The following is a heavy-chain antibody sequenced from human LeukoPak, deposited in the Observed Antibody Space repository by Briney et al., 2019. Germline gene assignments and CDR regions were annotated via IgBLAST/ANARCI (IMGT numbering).Heavy chain of an antibody. D-gene: IGHD6-19*01. V-gene: IGHV3-13*01. CDR2: IGSGGDT. CDR1: GFSFSTYD. CDR3: ARAVAGTDEIDS. Sequence: PGGSLRLSCAGSGFSFSTYDMLWVRQAPGKGLEWVSAIGSGGDTYYAGSVKGRFTISRESANNSFYLQINSLNAGDTAVYFCARAVAGTDEIDSWGQGTLVTVSS. J-gene: IGHJ4*02.